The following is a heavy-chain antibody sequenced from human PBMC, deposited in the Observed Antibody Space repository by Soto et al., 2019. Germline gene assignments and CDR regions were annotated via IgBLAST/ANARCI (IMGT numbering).Heavy chain of an antibody. CDR1: GFTFSSYA. CDR3: VKDLNYDFWSGYNYYALEI. CDR2: ISGSGGST. D-gene: IGHD3-3*01. V-gene: IGHV3-23*01. Sequence: GGSLRLSCAASGFTFSSYAMSWVRQAPGKGLEWVSAISGSGGSTYYADSVKGRFTISRDNSKKTLFLQLTSLRVDDTAVYYCVKDLNYDFWSGYNYYALEIWGQGTTVTVSS. J-gene: IGHJ6*02.